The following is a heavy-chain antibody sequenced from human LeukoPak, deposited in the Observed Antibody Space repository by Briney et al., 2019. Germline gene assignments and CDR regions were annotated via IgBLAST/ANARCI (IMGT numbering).Heavy chain of an antibody. Sequence: AGGSLRLSCAASGFTFSSYAMSWVRQAPGKGLEWVSAISGSGGSTYYADPVKGRFTISRDNSKNTLYLQMNSLRAEDTAVYYCAKSRGSIAARSPIDYWGQGTLVTVSS. J-gene: IGHJ4*02. V-gene: IGHV3-23*01. CDR2: ISGSGGST. CDR1: GFTFSSYA. D-gene: IGHD6-6*01. CDR3: AKSRGSIAARSPIDY.